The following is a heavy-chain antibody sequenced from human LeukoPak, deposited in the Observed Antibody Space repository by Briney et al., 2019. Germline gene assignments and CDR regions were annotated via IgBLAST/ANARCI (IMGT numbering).Heavy chain of an antibody. CDR1: GFTFSSYA. Sequence: PGGSLRLSCAASGFTFSSYAMSWVRQAPGKGLEWVSAISGSGGSTYYADSVKGRFTISRDNSKNTLYLQMNSLRAEDTAVYYCAKFYYYDSSGYYYRGRFDYWGQGTLVTVSS. CDR2: ISGSGGST. D-gene: IGHD3-22*01. J-gene: IGHJ4*02. V-gene: IGHV3-23*01. CDR3: AKFYYYDSSGYYYRGRFDY.